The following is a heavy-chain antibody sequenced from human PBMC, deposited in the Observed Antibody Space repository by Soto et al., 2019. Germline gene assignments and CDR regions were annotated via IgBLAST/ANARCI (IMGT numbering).Heavy chain of an antibody. CDR3: ARHLGITMVRGANWFDP. J-gene: IGHJ5*02. Sequence: TLSLTGTVSGGSISSISYYWGWLRQPPGKGLAWIGSIYYSGSTYYNPTLKSRVTISVDTSKNQYSLKLSSVTAADTAVYYCARHLGITMVRGANWFDPWGQGTLVTVSS. D-gene: IGHD3-10*01. CDR1: GGSISSISYY. V-gene: IGHV4-39*01. CDR2: IYYSGST.